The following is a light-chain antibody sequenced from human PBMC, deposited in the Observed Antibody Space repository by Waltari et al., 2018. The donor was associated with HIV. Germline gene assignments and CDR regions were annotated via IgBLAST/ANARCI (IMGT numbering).Light chain of an antibody. Sequence: QSALTQPPSVSGSPGQSVTISCTGSSSDVGSYNRVSWYQQPPGTAPKLKIYEVSNRPSGVPARFSGSKSGNTASRIISGLQAEDEADYYCSSYTSSYLFFGGGTKLTVL. CDR1: SSDVGSYNR. V-gene: IGLV2-18*02. CDR2: EVS. J-gene: IGLJ2*01. CDR3: SSYTSSYLF.